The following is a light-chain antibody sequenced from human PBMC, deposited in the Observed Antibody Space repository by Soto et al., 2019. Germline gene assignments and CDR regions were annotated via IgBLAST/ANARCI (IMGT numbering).Light chain of an antibody. V-gene: IGKV3-15*01. CDR1: QSVISSY. CDR3: QQYNSWPPIT. CDR2: VTS. Sequence: IVLTQSPGTLSFSRGERATLSCRASQSVISSYLAWYQQKPGQAPRLLIYVTSARATGIQDTFGGSGSGXEFXLTXSXLQSEAFAVYYCQQYNSWPPITFGQRTRLEIK. J-gene: IGKJ5*01.